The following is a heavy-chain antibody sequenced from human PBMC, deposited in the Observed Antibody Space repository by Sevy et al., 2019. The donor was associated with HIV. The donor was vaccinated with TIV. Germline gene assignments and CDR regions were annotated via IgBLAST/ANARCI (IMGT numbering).Heavy chain of an antibody. V-gene: IGHV1-18*01. Sequence: ASVKVSCKSSGYTFTTYNIVWVRQAPGQGLEWLAWMSPYNGNKNYAQRVQGRVTMTTDTFTDTAFLELRSLEFDDTATYYCARSRTSWYDYWGQGTLVTVSS. J-gene: IGHJ4*02. D-gene: IGHD2-15*01. CDR3: ARSRTSWYDY. CDR1: GYTFTTYN. CDR2: MSPYNGNK.